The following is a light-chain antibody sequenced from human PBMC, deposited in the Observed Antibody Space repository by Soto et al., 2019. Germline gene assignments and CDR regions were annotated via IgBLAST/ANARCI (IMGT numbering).Light chain of an antibody. Sequence: EIVLTQSPATLSLSPGERATLSCRASQNVSTYLAWYQQQPGQAPRLLIYDASNRATGIPARFSGSGSGTDFTLTISSLEPEDFAVYYCQQRTNWLTFGPGTKVDI. CDR3: QQRTNWLT. V-gene: IGKV3-11*01. CDR1: QNVSTY. CDR2: DAS. J-gene: IGKJ3*01.